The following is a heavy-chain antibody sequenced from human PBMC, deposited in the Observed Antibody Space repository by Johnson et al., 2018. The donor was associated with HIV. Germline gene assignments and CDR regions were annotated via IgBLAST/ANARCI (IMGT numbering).Heavy chain of an antibody. CDR1: GFTFGDYA. J-gene: IGHJ3*02. V-gene: IGHV3-9*01. Sequence: VQLVESGGGVVQPGRSLRLSCAASGFTFGDYAMHWVRQAPGKGLEWVSGITWNSGKIDYAASVKGRFTISRDNAKNSLYLQMNSLRAEDTAVYYCARDRSENAFDIWGQGTMVTVSS. CDR3: ARDRSENAFDI. CDR2: ITWNSGKI.